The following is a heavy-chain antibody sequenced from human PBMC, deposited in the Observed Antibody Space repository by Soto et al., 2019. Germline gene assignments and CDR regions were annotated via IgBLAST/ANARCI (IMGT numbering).Heavy chain of an antibody. J-gene: IGHJ6*02. CDR2: IIPILNSP. Sequence: SVKVSCKASGGTFGSYAITWVRRAPRQGLEWLGGIIPILNSPAYAQKFQARVVITADEITNTAYMELNSLRFDDTAVYYCAREAPYCTSAACPKFYDMDVWGQGTTVTVSS. D-gene: IGHD2-8*02. V-gene: IGHV1-69*13. CDR3: AREAPYCTSAACPKFYDMDV. CDR1: GGTFGSYA.